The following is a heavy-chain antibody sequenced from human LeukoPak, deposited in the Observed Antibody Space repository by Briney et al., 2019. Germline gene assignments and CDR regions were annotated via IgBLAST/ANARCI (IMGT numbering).Heavy chain of an antibody. Sequence: ASVKVSCKASGYTFTSYDINWVRQAPGQGLEWMGIINPSGGSTSYAQKFQGRVTMTRDMSTSTVYMELSSLRSEDTAVYYCARDAGLRWLQFDFDYWGQGTLVTVSS. J-gene: IGHJ4*02. CDR2: INPSGGST. CDR3: ARDAGLRWLQFDFDY. CDR1: GYTFTSYD. D-gene: IGHD5-24*01. V-gene: IGHV1-46*01.